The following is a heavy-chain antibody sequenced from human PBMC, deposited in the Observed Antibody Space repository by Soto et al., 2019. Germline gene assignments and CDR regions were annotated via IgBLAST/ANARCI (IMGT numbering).Heavy chain of an antibody. J-gene: IGHJ5*02. CDR3: AKEGCSSTSCYIGTQFDP. D-gene: IGHD2-2*02. CDR1: GFTFSSYA. CDR2: ISNGGGST. Sequence: EVQLLESGGGLVQPGGSLRLSCAASGFTFSSYAMTWVRQAPGKGLEWVSTISNGGGSTYYTDSVKGRFTISRDDSKNTLYLQINSLRAEDTAVYYCAKEGCSSTSCYIGTQFDPWGQGTLVTVSS. V-gene: IGHV3-23*01.